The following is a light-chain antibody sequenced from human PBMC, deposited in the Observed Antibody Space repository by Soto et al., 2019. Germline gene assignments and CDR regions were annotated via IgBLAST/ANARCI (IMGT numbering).Light chain of an antibody. Sequence: QSVLSAPGSVSVSPGQSITISCTGTSSDVVGYNYVSWYQHHPGKAPKLIIYDVSNRPSGVSNRFSGSKSGNTASLTISGLQPEDEADYYCSSYTTSNTRQIVFGTGTKVTVL. CDR1: SSDVVGYNY. J-gene: IGLJ1*01. CDR3: SSYTTSNTRQIV. V-gene: IGLV2-14*03. CDR2: DVS.